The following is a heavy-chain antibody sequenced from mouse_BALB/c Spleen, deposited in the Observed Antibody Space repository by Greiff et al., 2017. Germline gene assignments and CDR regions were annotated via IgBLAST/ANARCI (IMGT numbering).Heavy chain of an antibody. CDR3: ARGDYRYDKYFDV. V-gene: IGHV5-17*02. Sequence: DVKVVESGGGLVQPGGSRKLSCAASGFTFSSFGMHWVRQAPEKGLEWVAYISSGSSTIYYADTVKGRFTISRDNPKNTLFLQMTSLRSEDTAMYYCARGDYRYDKYFDVWGAGTTVTVSS. J-gene: IGHJ1*01. D-gene: IGHD2-14*01. CDR2: ISSGSSTI. CDR1: GFTFSSFG.